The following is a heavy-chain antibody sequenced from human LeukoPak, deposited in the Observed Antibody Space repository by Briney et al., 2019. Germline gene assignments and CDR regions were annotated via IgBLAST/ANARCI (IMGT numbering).Heavy chain of an antibody. CDR1: GFTFSSYG. J-gene: IGHJ4*02. CDR3: AKDRDWYYFDY. Sequence: GGFLRLSCAASGFTFSSYGMHWVRQAPGKGLEWVAVITLVRSNKYYADSVKGRFTISRDNSKNTLYLQMNSLRAEDTAVYYCAKDRDWYYFDYWGQGTLVSASS. D-gene: IGHD5-24*01. CDR2: ITLVRSNK. V-gene: IGHV3-30*18.